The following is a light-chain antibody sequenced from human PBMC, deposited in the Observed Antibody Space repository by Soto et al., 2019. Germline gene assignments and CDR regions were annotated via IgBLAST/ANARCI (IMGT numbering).Light chain of an antibody. CDR2: AAS. J-gene: IGKJ1*01. Sequence: DLPMTQSPSSLSASVGDRVTITCRASQSISSYLNWYQQKPGKAPNLLIYAASSLQSGVPSRFSGSGSGTDFNLTIRSLQPEDFATYSCHQSYSTPPTFGQGTKVQIK. CDR1: QSISSY. CDR3: HQSYSTPPT. V-gene: IGKV1-39*01.